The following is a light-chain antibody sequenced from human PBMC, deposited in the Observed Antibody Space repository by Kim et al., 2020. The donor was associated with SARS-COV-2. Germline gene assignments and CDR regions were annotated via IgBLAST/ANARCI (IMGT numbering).Light chain of an antibody. Sequence: ALGKTVRIPCQGGRRGSCCATWYQQKQGQAPILLIFGKTTRPAGVPDGFSGSSSGNTASLTITGTQAGDEADDYCNSRDSNDNVVFGGGTQLTVL. CDR1: RRGSCC. CDR2: GKT. V-gene: IGLV3-19*01. J-gene: IGLJ2*01. CDR3: NSRDSNDNVV.